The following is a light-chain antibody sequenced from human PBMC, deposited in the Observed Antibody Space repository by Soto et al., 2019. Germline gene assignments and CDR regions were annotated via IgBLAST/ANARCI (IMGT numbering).Light chain of an antibody. J-gene: IGKJ1*01. CDR2: AAS. CDR1: QSISNY. CDR3: QQGYSSPRT. Sequence: DIQMTQSPSSLSASVGDRVTITCRASQSISNYLNWYQQKPGKAPKLLIYAASSLQTGVPSRFSGSGSGTDFTLTISSLQPEDFAAYYCQQGYSSPRTFGQGTKVEIK. V-gene: IGKV1-39*01.